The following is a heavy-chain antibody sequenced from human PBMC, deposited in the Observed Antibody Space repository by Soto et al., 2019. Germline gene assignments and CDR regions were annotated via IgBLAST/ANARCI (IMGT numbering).Heavy chain of an antibody. V-gene: IGHV1-18*01. Sequence: ASVKVSCKASGYTFTSYGISWVRQAPGQGLEWMGWISAYNGNTNYAQKLQGRVTMTTDTSTSTAYMELRSLRSDDTAVYYCARELDKYYDILTGYYSYYGMDVWGQGTTVTVSS. CDR1: GYTFTSYG. D-gene: IGHD3-9*01. CDR2: ISAYNGNT. J-gene: IGHJ6*02. CDR3: ARELDKYYDILTGYYSYYGMDV.